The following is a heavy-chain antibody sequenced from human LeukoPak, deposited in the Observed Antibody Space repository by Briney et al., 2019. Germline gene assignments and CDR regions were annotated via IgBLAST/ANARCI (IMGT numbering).Heavy chain of an antibody. CDR1: GGSISSRSHY. J-gene: IGHJ6*03. Sequence: SETLSLTCNVFGGSISSRSHYWGWIRQPPGKGLEWIGSVYYSGTTYDHPSLKSRVSISVDTSKDQMSPRLSSVTAADTAVYYCARLTTDDFWSGYYYYMDVWGKGTTVIVSS. CDR2: VYYSGTT. V-gene: IGHV4-39*07. D-gene: IGHD3-3*01. CDR3: ARLTTDDFWSGYYYYMDV.